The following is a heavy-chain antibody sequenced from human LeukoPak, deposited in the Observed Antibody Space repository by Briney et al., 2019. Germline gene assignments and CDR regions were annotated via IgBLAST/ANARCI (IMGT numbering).Heavy chain of an antibody. Sequence: TTSETLSLTCTVSGGSISGYYWSWIRQPPGKGLEWIGYIFSSGSTNYNPSLKSRVTISEDTPVNQFSLKLSSVTAADTAVYYCARHYYDRSDSYSFDYWGQGTLVTVSS. D-gene: IGHD3-22*01. CDR2: IFSSGST. V-gene: IGHV4-59*08. CDR3: ARHYYDRSDSYSFDY. CDR1: GGSISGYY. J-gene: IGHJ4*02.